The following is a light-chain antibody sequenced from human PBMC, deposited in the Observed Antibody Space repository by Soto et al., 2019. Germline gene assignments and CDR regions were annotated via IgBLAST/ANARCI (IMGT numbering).Light chain of an antibody. J-gene: IGLJ3*02. V-gene: IGLV1-40*01. CDR1: SSNIGRGYD. CDR3: QTFDSSLTISWV. Sequence: QSVLTQPPSVSGAPGQRVTISCTGSSSNIGRGYDVHWYQQVPGSAPRLLFSGDNTRPSGVPDRFSGSRSGTSASLAITGLQAEDEADYYCQTFDSSLTISWVFGGGTKLTVL. CDR2: GDN.